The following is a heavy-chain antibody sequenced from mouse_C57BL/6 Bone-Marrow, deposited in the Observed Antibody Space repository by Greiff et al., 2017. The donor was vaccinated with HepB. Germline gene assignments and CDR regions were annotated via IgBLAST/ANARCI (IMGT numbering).Heavy chain of an antibody. D-gene: IGHD2-4*01. CDR1: GFSLTSYG. Sequence: QVQLTESGPGLVQPSQSLSITCTVSGFSLTSYGVHWVRQSPGKGLAWLGVIWSGGSTDYNAAFISRLSISKDNSKRQVFFKMNSLQADDTAIYYCARTIYYDYDVRFAYWVQGTLVTVSA. J-gene: IGHJ3*01. CDR2: IWSGGST. V-gene: IGHV2-2*01. CDR3: ARTIYYDYDVRFAY.